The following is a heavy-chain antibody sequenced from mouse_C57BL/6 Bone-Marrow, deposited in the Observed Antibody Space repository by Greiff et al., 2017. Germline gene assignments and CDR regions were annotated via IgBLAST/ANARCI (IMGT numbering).Heavy chain of an antibody. V-gene: IGHV6-3*01. CDR3: TKNYYGSTAY. Sequence: VQLVESGGGLVQPGGSMKLSCVASGFTFSNYWMNWVRQSPEKGLEWVAQIRLKSDNYATHYAESVKGRFTISRDDSKSSVYLQMNNLRAEDTGIYYCTKNYYGSTAYWGQGTLVTVSA. CDR2: IRLKSDNYAT. D-gene: IGHD1-1*01. CDR1: GFTFSNYW. J-gene: IGHJ3*01.